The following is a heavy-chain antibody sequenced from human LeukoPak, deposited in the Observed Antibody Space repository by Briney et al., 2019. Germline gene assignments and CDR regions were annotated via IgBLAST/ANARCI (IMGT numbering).Heavy chain of an antibody. Sequence: GGTLRLSCAASGFTFSSYGMSWVRQAPGKGLEWVSAISGSGGSTYYADSVKGRFTISRDNSKNTLYLQMNSLRAEDTAVYYCTRGAGTGWRFDSWGQGTLVTVSS. V-gene: IGHV3-23*01. CDR2: ISGSGGST. D-gene: IGHD6-19*01. J-gene: IGHJ4*02. CDR1: GFTFSSYG. CDR3: TRGAGTGWRFDS.